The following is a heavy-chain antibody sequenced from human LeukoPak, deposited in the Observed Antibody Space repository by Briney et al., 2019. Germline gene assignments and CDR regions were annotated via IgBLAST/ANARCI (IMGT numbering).Heavy chain of an antibody. D-gene: IGHD3-3*01. CDR2: IYYSGST. J-gene: IGHJ5*02. Sequence: PSETLSLTCTVSGGSISSHYWCWIRQPPGKGLEWIGYIYYSGSTNYNPSLKSRVTISVDTSKNQFSLKLSSVTAADTAVYYCARGTITIFGVVQNWFDPWGLGTLVTVSS. CDR1: GGSISSHY. CDR3: ARGTITIFGVVQNWFDP. V-gene: IGHV4-59*11.